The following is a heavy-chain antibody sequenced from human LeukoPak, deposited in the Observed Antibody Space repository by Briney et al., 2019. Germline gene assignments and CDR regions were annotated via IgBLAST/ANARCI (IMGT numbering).Heavy chain of an antibody. Sequence: PSETLSLTCTVSGGSISSYYWSWIRQPPGKGLEWIGRIYTSGSTNYSPSLKSRVTISVDTSKNQFSLKLSSVTAADTAVYYCARATIFGVVILDWGQGTMVTVSS. D-gene: IGHD3-3*01. V-gene: IGHV4-4*08. CDR1: GGSISSYY. J-gene: IGHJ3*01. CDR2: IYTSGST. CDR3: ARATIFGVVILD.